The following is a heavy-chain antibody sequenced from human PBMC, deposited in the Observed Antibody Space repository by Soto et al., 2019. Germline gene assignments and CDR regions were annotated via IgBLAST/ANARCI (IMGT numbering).Heavy chain of an antibody. CDR2: IKQDGSEK. CDR3: ARDRGYCSGGSCYILWFDP. J-gene: IGHJ5*02. V-gene: IGHV3-7*01. Sequence: EVQLVESGGGLVQPGGSLRLSCAASGFTFSSYWMSWVRQAPGKGLEWVANIKQDGSEKYYVDSVKGRFTISRDNAKNSLYLQMNSLRAEDTAVYYCARDRGYCSGGSCYILWFDPWGQGTLVTVSS. D-gene: IGHD2-15*01. CDR1: GFTFSSYW.